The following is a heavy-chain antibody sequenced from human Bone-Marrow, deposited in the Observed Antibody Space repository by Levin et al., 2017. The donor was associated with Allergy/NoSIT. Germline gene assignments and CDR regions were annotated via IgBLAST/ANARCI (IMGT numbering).Heavy chain of an antibody. CDR3: ARLYGLYYFDY. J-gene: IGHJ4*02. V-gene: IGHV4-39*01. D-gene: IGHD4-17*01. CDR1: GGSISSSSYY. CDR2: IYYSGST. Sequence: SETLSLTCTVSGGSISSSSYYWGWIRQPPGKGLEWIGSIYYSGSTYYNPSLKSRVTISVDTSKNQFSLKLSSVTAADTAVYYCARLYGLYYFDYWGQGTLVTVSS.